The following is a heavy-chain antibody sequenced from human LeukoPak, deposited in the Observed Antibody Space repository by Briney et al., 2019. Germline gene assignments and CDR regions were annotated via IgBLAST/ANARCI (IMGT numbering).Heavy chain of an antibody. CDR1: GYTFTSYY. Sequence: ASVTVSFKASGYTFTSYYMHWVRQAPGQGREWMGIINPSGGSTSYAQKFQGRVTMTRDTSTSTVYMELSSLRSEDTAVYYCARGVSDSSGYYSNWFGPWGQGTLVTVSS. D-gene: IGHD3-22*01. CDR2: INPSGGST. V-gene: IGHV1-46*01. CDR3: ARGVSDSSGYYSNWFGP. J-gene: IGHJ5*02.